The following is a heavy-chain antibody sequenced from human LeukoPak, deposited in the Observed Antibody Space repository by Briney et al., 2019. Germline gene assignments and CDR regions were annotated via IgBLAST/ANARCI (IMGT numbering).Heavy chain of an antibody. Sequence: SETLSLTCAVYGGSFSGYYWSWIRQPPGKGLEWIGEINHSGSTNYNPSLNSRVTISVDTSKNQFSLKLSSVTAADTAVYYCARERDDTVTTIDYWGQGTLVTASS. CDR1: GGSFSGYY. V-gene: IGHV4-34*01. J-gene: IGHJ4*02. CDR3: ARERDDTVTTIDY. D-gene: IGHD4-17*01. CDR2: INHSGST.